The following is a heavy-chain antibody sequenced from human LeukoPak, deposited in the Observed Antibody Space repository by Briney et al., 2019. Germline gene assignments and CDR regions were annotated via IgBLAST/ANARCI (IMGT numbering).Heavy chain of an antibody. CDR2: INPNSGGT. CDR3: ARHFKGIAVAGTADY. V-gene: IGHV1-2*02. D-gene: IGHD6-19*01. J-gene: IGHJ4*02. CDR1: GYTFTGYY. Sequence: ASVKVSCKASGYTFTGYYMHWVRQAPGQGLGWMGWINPNSGGTNYAQKFQGRVTMTRDTSISTAYMELSRLRSDDTAVYYCARHFKGIAVAGTADYWGQGTLVTVSS.